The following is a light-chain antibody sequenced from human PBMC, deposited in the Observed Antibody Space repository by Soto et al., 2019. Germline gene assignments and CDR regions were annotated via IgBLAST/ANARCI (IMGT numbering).Light chain of an antibody. CDR2: KAT. J-gene: IGKJ2*01. CDR3: QQYNDFQYT. V-gene: IGKV1-5*03. Sequence: DIQMTQSPSTLSASVGDGVTITCRASQSIGSWLAWYQQKPGKAPKLLIYKATNLQSGVPSRFSGSGSGTAFSLTISSLQPEDSATYFCQQYNDFQYTFGPGTKLEI. CDR1: QSIGSW.